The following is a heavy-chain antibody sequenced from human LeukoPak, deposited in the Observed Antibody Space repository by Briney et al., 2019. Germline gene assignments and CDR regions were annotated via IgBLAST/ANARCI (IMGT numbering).Heavy chain of an antibody. CDR1: GYTFTSYG. Sequence: GASVKVSCKASGYTFTSYGISWVRQAPGQGLEWMGGIIPIFGTANYAQKFQGRVTITADESTSTAYMELSSLRSEDTAVYYCARNTRFLEWRDAFDIWGQGTMVTVSS. J-gene: IGHJ3*02. D-gene: IGHD3-3*01. V-gene: IGHV1-69*13. CDR3: ARNTRFLEWRDAFDI. CDR2: IIPIFGTA.